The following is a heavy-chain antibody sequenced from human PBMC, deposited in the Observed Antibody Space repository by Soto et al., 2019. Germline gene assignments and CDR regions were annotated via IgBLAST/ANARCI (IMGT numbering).Heavy chain of an antibody. J-gene: IGHJ4*02. CDR2: VSYDGTKT. Sequence: QGQLVESGGGVVQPERSLRLSCAASGFPFFSYGMDWVRQAPGKGLEWVALVSYDGTKTYYADSVKGRFTISRDNSKNTLYLQMNSLRAEDTGIYYCARACGGDCYSIDSWGQGTLVTVSS. CDR1: GFPFFSYG. D-gene: IGHD2-21*02. CDR3: ARACGGDCYSIDS. V-gene: IGHV3-30*04.